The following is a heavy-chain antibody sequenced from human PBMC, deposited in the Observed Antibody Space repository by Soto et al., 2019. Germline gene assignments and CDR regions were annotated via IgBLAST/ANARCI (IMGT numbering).Heavy chain of an antibody. Sequence: SETLSLTCTVSGGSISSSSYYWGWIRQPPGKGLEWIGSIYYSGSTYYNPSLKSRVTISVDTSKNQFSLKLSSVTAADTSVYYCAGYGSGSYYNGYYFDYWGQGTLVTVSS. CDR1: GGSISSSSYY. V-gene: IGHV4-39*01. J-gene: IGHJ4*02. CDR2: IYYSGST. D-gene: IGHD3-10*01. CDR3: AGYGSGSYYNGYYFDY.